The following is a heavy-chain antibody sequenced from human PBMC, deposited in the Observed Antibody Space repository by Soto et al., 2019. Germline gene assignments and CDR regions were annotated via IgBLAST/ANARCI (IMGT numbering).Heavy chain of an antibody. Sequence: QVQLQESGPGLVKPSETLSLTCTVSGGSISSYYWSWIRQPPGKGLEWIGYIYYIGSTNYNPSLKSRVTISVDTSKNQFSLKRSSVTAADTAVYYCASWQPHSGYYYGMGVWGQGTTVTVSS. CDR2: IYYIGST. D-gene: IGHD6-13*01. CDR3: ASWQPHSGYYYGMGV. V-gene: IGHV4-59*01. J-gene: IGHJ6*02. CDR1: GGSISSYY.